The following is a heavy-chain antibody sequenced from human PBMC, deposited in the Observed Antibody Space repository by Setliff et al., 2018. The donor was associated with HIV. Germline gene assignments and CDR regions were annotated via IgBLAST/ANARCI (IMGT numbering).Heavy chain of an antibody. Sequence: PSETLSLTCTVSGGSISSHYWIWIRQPPGKGLEWIGYIYTSGSTNYNPSLKSRVTISVDTSKNQFSLKLSSVTAADTAVYYCARHRYYDILFDPWGQGTLVTVSS. J-gene: IGHJ5*02. CDR1: GGSISSHY. CDR3: ARHRYYDILFDP. D-gene: IGHD3-9*01. CDR2: IYTSGST. V-gene: IGHV4-59*08.